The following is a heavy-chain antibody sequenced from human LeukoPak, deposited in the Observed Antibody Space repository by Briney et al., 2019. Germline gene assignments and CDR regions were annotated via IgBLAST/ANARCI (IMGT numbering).Heavy chain of an antibody. CDR3: ARVVRKRGTMVRGVIRYFDY. V-gene: IGHV4-34*01. CDR2: INHSGST. J-gene: IGHJ4*02. CDR1: GGSFSGYY. D-gene: IGHD3-10*01. Sequence: SETLSLTCAVYGGSFSGYYWSWIRQPPGKGLEWIGEINHSGSTNYNPSLKSRVTISVDTSKNQFSLKLSSVTAADTAVYYCARVVRKRGTMVRGVIRYFDYWGQGTLVTVSS.